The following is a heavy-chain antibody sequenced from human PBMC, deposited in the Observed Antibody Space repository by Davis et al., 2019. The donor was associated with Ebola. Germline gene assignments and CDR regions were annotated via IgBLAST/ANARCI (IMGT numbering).Heavy chain of an antibody. CDR3: AMNTAMVH. CDR2: ISSSSSTI. Sequence: GESLKISCAASGFTFSSYSMNWVRQAPGKGLEWVSYISSSSSTIYYADSVKGRFTISRDNAKNSLYLQMNSLRAEDTAVYYCAMNTAMVHWGQGTLVTVSS. J-gene: IGHJ4*02. CDR1: GFTFSSYS. D-gene: IGHD5-18*01. V-gene: IGHV3-48*01.